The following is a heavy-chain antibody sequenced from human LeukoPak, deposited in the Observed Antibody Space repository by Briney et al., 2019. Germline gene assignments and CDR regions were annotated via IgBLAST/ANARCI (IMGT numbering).Heavy chain of an antibody. CDR3: ARDSPSYYGGKDY. CDR2: ISSSSSYI. D-gene: IGHD4-23*01. Sequence: GGSLRLSCAASGFTVSTNYMSWVRQAPGKGLEWVSSISSSSSYIYYADSVKGRFTISRDNAKNSLYLQMNSLRAEDTAVYYCARDSPSYYGGKDYWGQGTLVTVSS. CDR1: GFTVSTNY. V-gene: IGHV3-21*01. J-gene: IGHJ4*02.